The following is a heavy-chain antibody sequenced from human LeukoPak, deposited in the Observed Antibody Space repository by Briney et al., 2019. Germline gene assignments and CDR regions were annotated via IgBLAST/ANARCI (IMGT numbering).Heavy chain of an antibody. Sequence: SETLSLTCTVSGGSISSYYWSWIRQPPGKGLEWIGYIYYSGSTNYNPSLKSRVTISVDTSKNQFSLKLGSVTAADTAVYYCARGTLITIFGVVFYGAFDIWGQGTMVTVSS. D-gene: IGHD3-3*01. J-gene: IGHJ3*02. CDR2: IYYSGST. CDR1: GGSISSYY. CDR3: ARGTLITIFGVVFYGAFDI. V-gene: IGHV4-59*01.